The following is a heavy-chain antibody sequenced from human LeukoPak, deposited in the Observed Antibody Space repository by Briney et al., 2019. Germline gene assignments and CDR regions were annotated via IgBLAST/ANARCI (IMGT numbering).Heavy chain of an antibody. Sequence: GASVTVSCKASAYTFTDYYMHWVRQAPGQGLEWMGRINPNSGDTNYAQKFQGRVTMTRDTSISTAYLELSSLRSNDSAVYYCARVERGSSARPFDYWGQGTLVTVSS. CDR2: INPNSGDT. D-gene: IGHD6-19*01. V-gene: IGHV1-2*06. CDR1: AYTFTDYY. CDR3: ARVERGSSARPFDY. J-gene: IGHJ4*02.